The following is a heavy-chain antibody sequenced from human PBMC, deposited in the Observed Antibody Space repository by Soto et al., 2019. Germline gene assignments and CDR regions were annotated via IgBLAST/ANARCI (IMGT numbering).Heavy chain of an antibody. Sequence: QVQLQESGPGLVKPSGTLSLTCAVSGGSISSSNWWSWVRHPPGEGLEGIGEIYHSGSTNYNPPLRGRVTKSVDKSEDQFSRKRSSVTAADTAVYYWAIDSGAIGAAALDYWGQGTLVTVSS. J-gene: IGHJ4*02. D-gene: IGHD6-13*01. CDR3: AIDSGAIGAAALDY. V-gene: IGHV4-4*02. CDR1: GGSISSSNW. CDR2: IYHSGST.